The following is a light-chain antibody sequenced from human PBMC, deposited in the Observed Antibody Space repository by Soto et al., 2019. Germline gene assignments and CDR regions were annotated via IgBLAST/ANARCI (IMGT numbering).Light chain of an antibody. CDR3: SSWDDSLDGPV. CDR2: SIN. J-gene: IGLJ3*02. V-gene: IGLV1-44*01. Sequence: QSVLTQPPSASATPGQTVTISCSGRYSNIGSNFVSWYQRLPGTAPKLLIYSINQRPSGVPDRFSGSKSGTSASLTISGLQSEDEAHYFCSSWDDSLDGPVFGGVTKLTVL. CDR1: YSNIGSNF.